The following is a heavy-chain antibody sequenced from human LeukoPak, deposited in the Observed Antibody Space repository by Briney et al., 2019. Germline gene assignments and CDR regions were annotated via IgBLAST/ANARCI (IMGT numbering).Heavy chain of an antibody. CDR3: ARDLGLRGVTNWFDP. V-gene: IGHV1-46*01. CDR1: GYTFSSYL. J-gene: IGHJ5*02. D-gene: IGHD3-10*01. CDR2: INPSGGST. Sequence: ASVKVSCKASGYTFSSYLMHWVRQAPGQGLEWMGIINPSGGSTSHAQTFQGRVTMTRDTSTSTVYMELSSLRSEDTVVYYCARDLGLRGVTNWFDPWGQGTLVTVSS.